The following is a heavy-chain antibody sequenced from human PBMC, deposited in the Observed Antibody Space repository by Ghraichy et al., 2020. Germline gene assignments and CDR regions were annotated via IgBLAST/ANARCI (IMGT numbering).Heavy chain of an antibody. D-gene: IGHD3-3*01. CDR1: GGSISSGGYY. V-gene: IGHV4-31*03. J-gene: IGHJ4*02. CDR2: IYYSGST. CDR3: ASHLLPDYDFWSGYFY. Sequence: SQTLSLTCTVSGGSISSGGYYWSWIRQHPGKGLEWIGYIYYSGSTYYNPSLKSRVTISVDTSKNQFSLKLSSVTAADTAVYYCASHLLPDYDFWSGYFYWGQGTLVTVSS.